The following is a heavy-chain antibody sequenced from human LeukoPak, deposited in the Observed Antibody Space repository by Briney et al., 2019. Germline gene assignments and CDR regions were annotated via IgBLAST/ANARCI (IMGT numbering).Heavy chain of an antibody. V-gene: IGHV3-7*04. D-gene: IGHD3-10*01. CDR1: GFTFSSYW. CDR3: ARDVPFGESCDY. CDR2: IKQDESEK. J-gene: IGHJ4*02. Sequence: GGSLRLSCAASGFTFSSYWMSWVRQAPGKGLEWVANIKQDESEKYYVHSVEGRFTISRDNDKNSLYLQMNSLRAEDTGVYYCARDVPFGESCDYWGQGTLVSVSS.